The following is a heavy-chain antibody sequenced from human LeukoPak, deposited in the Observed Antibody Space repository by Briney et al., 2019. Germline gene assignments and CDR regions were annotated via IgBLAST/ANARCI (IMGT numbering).Heavy chain of an antibody. CDR1: GGSIRSSGNY. CDR3: ARSGYSSGWSHYFDY. D-gene: IGHD6-19*01. CDR2: IYYNGNT. J-gene: IGHJ4*02. V-gene: IGHV4-39*01. Sequence: PSETLPLTCSVFGGSIRSSGNYWGWIRQPPGKGLEWIGSIYYNGNTFHNPSLKSRVTISVDTSKNQFSLKLSSVTAADTAVYYCARSGYSSGWSHYFDYWRQGTLVTVSS.